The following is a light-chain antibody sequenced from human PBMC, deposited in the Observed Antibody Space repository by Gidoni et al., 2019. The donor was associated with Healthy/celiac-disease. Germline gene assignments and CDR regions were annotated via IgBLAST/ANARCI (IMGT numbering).Light chain of an antibody. J-gene: IGKJ5*01. V-gene: IGKV3-20*01. Sequence: VLTQSPGTLSLSPGERAPLSCRASQSVSSSYLAWYQQKPGQAPRLLIYGASSRATGIPDRFSGSGSGTDFTLTISRLEPEDFAVYYCQQYGSSQITFXQXTRLEIK. CDR2: GAS. CDR3: QQYGSSQIT. CDR1: QSVSSSY.